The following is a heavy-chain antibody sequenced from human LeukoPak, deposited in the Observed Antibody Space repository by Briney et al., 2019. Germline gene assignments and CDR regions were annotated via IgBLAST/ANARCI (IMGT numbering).Heavy chain of an antibody. Sequence: ASVKVPCKASGYTFTSYDINWVRQATGQGLEWMGWMNPNSGNTGYAQKFQGRVTMTRNTSISTAYMELSSLRSEDTAVYYCARGYYSSSWSDYWGQGTLVTVSS. V-gene: IGHV1-8*01. J-gene: IGHJ4*02. CDR2: MNPNSGNT. CDR1: GYTFTSYD. D-gene: IGHD6-13*01. CDR3: ARGYYSSSWSDY.